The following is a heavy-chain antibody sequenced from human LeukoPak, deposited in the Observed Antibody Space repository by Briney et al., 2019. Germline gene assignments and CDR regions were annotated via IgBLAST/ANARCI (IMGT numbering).Heavy chain of an antibody. CDR2: ISGSGGST. V-gene: IGHV3-23*01. CDR1: GFTFSSYA. J-gene: IGHJ4*02. CDR3: AKGEVTVTTPYYFDY. Sequence: GGSLRLSCAASGFTFSSYAMSWVRQAPGEGLEWVSAISGSGGSTYYADSVKGRFTISRDNSKNTLYLQMNSLRAEDTAVYYCAKGEVTVTTPYYFDYWGQGTLVTVSS. D-gene: IGHD4-11*01.